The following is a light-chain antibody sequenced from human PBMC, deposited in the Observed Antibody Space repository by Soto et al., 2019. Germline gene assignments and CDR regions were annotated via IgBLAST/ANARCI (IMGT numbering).Light chain of an antibody. CDR2: GAF. J-gene: IGKJ1*01. CDR3: HQYYTWPRT. Sequence: EIVLTQSPATLSLSPGERATLSCRASQSVSSYLAWYQQKPGQAPRLLIYGAFNRATGIPDRFSGSGSGTEFTLTISSLQSEDIAVYYCHQYYTWPRTFGQGTKGDSK. CDR1: QSVSSY. V-gene: IGKV3D-15*01.